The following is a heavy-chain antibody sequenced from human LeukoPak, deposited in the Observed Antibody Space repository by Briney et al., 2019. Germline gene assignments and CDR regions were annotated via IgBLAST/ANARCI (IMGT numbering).Heavy chain of an antibody. D-gene: IGHD4-17*01. V-gene: IGHV5-51*01. Sequence: GESLKISCKVSGYSFTRYWIGWVRQMPVKGLEWIGIIYPGDSDTRYSPSFQGQDTISADKSTSTAYLQWSSLNASDTAMYYCARGDYGDYVGGASNYWGQGTLVTVSS. CDR2: IYPGDSDT. J-gene: IGHJ4*02. CDR3: ARGDYGDYVGGASNY. CDR1: GYSFTRYW.